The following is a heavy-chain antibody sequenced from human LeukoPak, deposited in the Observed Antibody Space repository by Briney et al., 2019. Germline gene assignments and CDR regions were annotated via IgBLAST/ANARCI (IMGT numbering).Heavy chain of an antibody. V-gene: IGHV4-59*08. CDR2: TYHSGST. CDR1: GGSMRDYY. CDR3: ARRRQWLDLDY. Sequence: SETLSLTCTVSGGSMRDYYWSWIRQPPGKGLEWIGYTYHSGSTDYNPSLKSRVTMSVDTSKNQFSLKLTSVTAADTAVYYCARRRQWLDLDYWGQGTLVTVSS. D-gene: IGHD6-19*01. J-gene: IGHJ4*02.